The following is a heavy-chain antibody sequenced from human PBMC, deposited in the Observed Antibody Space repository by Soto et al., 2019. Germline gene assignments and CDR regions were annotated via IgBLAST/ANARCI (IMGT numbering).Heavy chain of an antibody. CDR2: ISYDGSNK. V-gene: IGHV3-30*18. D-gene: IGHD3-22*01. CDR3: AKDLYYYDSRGNFDY. J-gene: IGHJ4*02. Sequence: GGSLRLSCAASGFTFSSYGMHWVRQAPGKGLEWVAVISYDGSNKYYADSVKGRFTISRDNSKNTLYLQMNSLRAEDTAVYYCAKDLYYYDSRGNFDYWGQGTLVTVSS. CDR1: GFTFSSYG.